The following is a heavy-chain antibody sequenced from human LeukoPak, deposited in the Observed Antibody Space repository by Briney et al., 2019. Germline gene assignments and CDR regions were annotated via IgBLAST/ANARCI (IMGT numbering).Heavy chain of an antibody. CDR1: GFTLSSYA. CDR2: ISGSGGST. D-gene: IGHD5-18*01. CDR3: ARGQIQLWFP. V-gene: IGHV3-23*01. J-gene: IGHJ5*02. Sequence: GGSLRLSCAASGFTLSSYAMSWVRQAPGKGLEWVSGISGSGGSTYYADSVKGRFTISRDNSKNTLYLQMNSLRAEDTAVYYCARGQIQLWFPWGQGTLVTVSS.